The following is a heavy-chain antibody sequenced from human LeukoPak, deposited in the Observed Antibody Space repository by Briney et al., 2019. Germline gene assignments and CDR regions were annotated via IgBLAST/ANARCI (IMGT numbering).Heavy chain of an antibody. V-gene: IGHV3-73*01. CDR1: GFTFSGSA. D-gene: IGHD5-12*01. CDR3: TSLGNSGYGQGADY. Sequence: GGSLRLSCAASGFTFSGSAMHWVRQASGKGLEWVGRIRSKANSYATAYAASVKGRFTISRDDSKNTACLQMNSLKTEDTAVYYCTSLGNSGYGQGADYWGQGTLVTVSS. CDR2: IRSKANSYAT. J-gene: IGHJ4*02.